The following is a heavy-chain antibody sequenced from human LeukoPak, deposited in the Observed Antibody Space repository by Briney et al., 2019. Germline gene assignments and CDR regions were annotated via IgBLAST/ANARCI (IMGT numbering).Heavy chain of an antibody. J-gene: IGHJ3*02. Sequence: SQTLSLTCTVSGGSISTGREYWSWIRQPAGKGLEWIGRVYATGSTNYSPSLKSRATISLDTSKNQFSLKLSSVTAADTAVYYCARSRYFSRRSAMDIWGQGTMVTVSS. CDR2: VYATGST. V-gene: IGHV4-61*02. CDR3: ARSRYFSRRSAMDI. D-gene: IGHD2/OR15-2a*01. CDR1: GGSISTGREY.